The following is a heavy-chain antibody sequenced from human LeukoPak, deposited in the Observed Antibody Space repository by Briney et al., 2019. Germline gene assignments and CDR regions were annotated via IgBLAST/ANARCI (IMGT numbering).Heavy chain of an antibody. J-gene: IGHJ4*02. CDR3: ARGRAYYDRLPGY. Sequence: SETLSLTCAVYGGSFSGYYWSWIRQPPGKGLEWIGEINHSGSTNYNPSLKSRVTISVDTSKNQFSLKLSSMTAADTAVYYCARGRAYYDRLPGYWGQGTLVTVSS. CDR2: INHSGST. CDR1: GGSFSGYY. V-gene: IGHV4-34*01. D-gene: IGHD3-9*01.